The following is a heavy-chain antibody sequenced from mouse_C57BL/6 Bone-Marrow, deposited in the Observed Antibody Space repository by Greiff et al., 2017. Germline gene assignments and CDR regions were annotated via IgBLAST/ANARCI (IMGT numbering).Heavy chain of an antibody. Sequence: QVQLQQSGAELVRPGASVTLSCKASGYTFTDYEMHWVKQTPVHGLEWIGAIDPETGGTAYNQKFKGKAILTADKSSSTAYMELSSLTSEDSAVYYGTAGDYGVYVCWYFDVWGKGTTVTVSS. CDR2: IDPETGGT. D-gene: IGHD2-13*01. CDR3: TAGDYGVYVCWYFDV. CDR1: GYTFTDYE. J-gene: IGHJ1*03. V-gene: IGHV1-15*01.